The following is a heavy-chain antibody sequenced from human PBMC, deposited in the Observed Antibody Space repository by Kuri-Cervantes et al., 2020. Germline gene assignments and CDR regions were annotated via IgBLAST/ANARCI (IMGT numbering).Heavy chain of an antibody. V-gene: IGHV3-7*01. CDR1: GFTFRRSW. J-gene: IGHJ4*02. D-gene: IGHD2-15*01. CDR2: IKEDGSEQ. CDR3: ARDYCSGGTCYPEPY. Sequence: GESLKISCVGSGFTFRRSWMSWVRQAPGKGLEWVANIKEDGSEQYYVDSVKGRFTISRDNAKNSLYLQMNSLIVEDTAVYYCARDYCSGGTCYPEPYWGQGTLVTVSS.